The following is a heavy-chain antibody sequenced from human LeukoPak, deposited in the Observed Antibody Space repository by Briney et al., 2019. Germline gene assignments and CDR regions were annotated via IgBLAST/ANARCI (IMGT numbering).Heavy chain of an antibody. D-gene: IGHD2-15*01. V-gene: IGHV3-21*01. CDR3: ARGRRVVDGGYYFDY. CDR1: GFTFSSYS. Sequence: GGSLRLSCAASGFTFSSYSMNWVRQAPGKGLEWVSSISSSSSSYIYYADSVKGRFTISRDNAKNSLYLQMNSLRAEDTAVYYCARGRRVVDGGYYFDYWGQGTLVTVSS. J-gene: IGHJ4*02. CDR2: ISSSSSSYI.